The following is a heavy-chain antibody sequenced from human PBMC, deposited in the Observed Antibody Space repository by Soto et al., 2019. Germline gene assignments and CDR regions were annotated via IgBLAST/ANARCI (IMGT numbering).Heavy chain of an antibody. CDR1: GASLSDNY. D-gene: IGHD2-21*01. V-gene: IGHV4-34*01. J-gene: IGHJ5*02. Sequence: ETLSLTCAVYGASLSDNYGTWLLQLLQKGLEWIGEIHLQGNTNYDPSFRSRNTIPIDTSKNQVPLILRSVSAADTAVYYCARGRGEFDAWGQGTPVTVS. CDR2: IHLQGNT. CDR3: ARGRGEFDA.